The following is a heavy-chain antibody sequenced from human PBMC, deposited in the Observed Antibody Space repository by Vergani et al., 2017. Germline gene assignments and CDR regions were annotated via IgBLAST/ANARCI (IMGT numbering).Heavy chain of an antibody. Sequence: VQLVESGGGVVQPGRSLRLSCAASGFTFSSYGMHWVRQAPGTGLEWVAVIWYDGSNKYYADSVKGRFTISRDNSQNTLYLPMNSLSAEDTAVYYCARATRAQYYGSGGSFDNWGQGTLVTVSS. V-gene: IGHV3-33*01. D-gene: IGHD3-10*01. CDR2: IWYDGSNK. CDR3: ARATRAQYYGSGGSFDN. J-gene: IGHJ4*02. CDR1: GFTFSSYG.